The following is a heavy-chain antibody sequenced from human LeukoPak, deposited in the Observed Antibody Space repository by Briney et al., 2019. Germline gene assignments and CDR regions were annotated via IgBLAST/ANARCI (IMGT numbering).Heavy chain of an antibody. CDR3: ARVEMGY. V-gene: IGHV3-53*05. Sequence: GGSLRLSCAASGFTVSDNYMSWVRQAPGKGLEWVSVVYSGDNTYYADSVKGRFTISRDNSKNTLYLQMNSLRAEDTAVYYCARVEMGYWGQGTLVTVSS. D-gene: IGHD1-26*01. J-gene: IGHJ4*02. CDR1: GFTVSDNY. CDR2: VYSGDNT.